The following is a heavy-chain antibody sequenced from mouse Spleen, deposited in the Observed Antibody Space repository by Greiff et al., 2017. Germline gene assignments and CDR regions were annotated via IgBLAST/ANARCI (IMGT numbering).Heavy chain of an antibody. J-gene: IGHJ4*01. D-gene: IGHD2-12*01. CDR2: IWSDGST. V-gene: IGHV2-6*03. Sequence: VMLVESGPGLVAPSQSLSITCTVSGFSLTTYGVHWVRQPPGKGLEWLVVIWSDGSTTYNSALKSRLSISKDNSKSQVFLKMNSLQTDDTAMYYGARSYYSYCSYDYYAMDYWGQGTSVTVSA. CDR1: GFSLTTYG. CDR3: ARSYYSYCSYDYYAMDY.